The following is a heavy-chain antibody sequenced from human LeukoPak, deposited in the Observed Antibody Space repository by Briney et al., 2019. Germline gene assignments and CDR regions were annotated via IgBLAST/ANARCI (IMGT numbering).Heavy chain of an antibody. CDR1: GGSFSGYY. J-gene: IGHJ4*02. Sequence: SQTLSLTCAVYGGSFSGYYWSWIRQPPGKGLGWIGEINHSGSTNYNPSLKSRVTISVDTSKNQFPLKLNSVTAADTAVYYCTRGRWELRFDYWGRGTLVTVSS. CDR2: INHSGST. V-gene: IGHV4-34*01. CDR3: TRGRWELRFDY. D-gene: IGHD2-15*01.